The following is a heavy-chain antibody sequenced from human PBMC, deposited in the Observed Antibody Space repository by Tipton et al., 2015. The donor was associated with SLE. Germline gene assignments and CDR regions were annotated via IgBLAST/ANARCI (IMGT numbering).Heavy chain of an antibody. CDR3: ARSSSSIAGLYFHH. CDR1: GYTFTGYY. Sequence: QLVQSGAEVKKPGASVKVSCKASGYTFTGYYMHWVRQAPGQGLEWMGRINPNSGGTNYAQKFQGRVTMTRDTSISTAYMELSSLRSEDTAVYYCARSSSSIAGLYFHHWGQGTLVTVSS. CDR2: INPNSGGT. V-gene: IGHV1-2*06. D-gene: IGHD6-6*01. J-gene: IGHJ1*01.